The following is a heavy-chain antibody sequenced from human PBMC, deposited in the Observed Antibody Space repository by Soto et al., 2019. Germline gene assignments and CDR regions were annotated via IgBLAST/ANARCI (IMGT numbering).Heavy chain of an antibody. Sequence: SVKVSCKASGFNFISSAVQWVRQARGQRPEWIGWIVVGSGNTKYAQKFQERVTITRDMSTSTAYMELRSLSSEDTALYYCAAESSGRYFTVLDFWGQGTLVTVSS. J-gene: IGHJ1*01. CDR3: AAESSGRYFTVLDF. V-gene: IGHV1-58*01. D-gene: IGHD1-26*01. CDR1: GFNFISSA. CDR2: IVVGSGNT.